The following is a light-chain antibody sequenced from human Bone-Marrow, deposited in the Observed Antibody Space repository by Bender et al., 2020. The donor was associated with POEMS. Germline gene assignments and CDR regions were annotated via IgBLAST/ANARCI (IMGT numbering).Light chain of an antibody. Sequence: SYVLTQPPSVSVAPGQTATISCGGSNIGIRSVHWYQQKPGQAPVLVIYFDSDRPSGIPERFSGSNSGDTATLTVSWVEAGDEADYYCQVWERSVAVFGGGTKLTVL. V-gene: IGLV3-21*01. J-gene: IGLJ3*02. CDR2: FDS. CDR3: QVWERSVAV. CDR1: NIGIRS.